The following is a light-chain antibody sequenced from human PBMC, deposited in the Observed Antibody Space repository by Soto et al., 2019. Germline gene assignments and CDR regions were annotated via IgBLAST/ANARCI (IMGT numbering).Light chain of an antibody. CDR3: QQANSFPLT. Sequence: DIQMTQSPSSVSASVVYRVTITCRASQGISSWLGWYQQKAGKAPKLLIYSASSLQSGVSSRFSGSGSGTDFTLTISSLQPEDSATYYCQQANSFPLTFGGGTKVDIK. CDR2: SAS. V-gene: IGKV1-12*01. J-gene: IGKJ4*01. CDR1: QGISSW.